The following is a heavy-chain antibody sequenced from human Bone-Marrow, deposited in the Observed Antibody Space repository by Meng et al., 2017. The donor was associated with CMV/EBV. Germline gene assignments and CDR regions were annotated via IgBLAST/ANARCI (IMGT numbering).Heavy chain of an antibody. CDR1: GYTFTSYD. Sequence: ASVKVSCKASGYTFTSYDINWVRQATGQGLEWMGWMNPNSGNTGYAQKFQGRVTMTRNTSISTAYMELSSLRSEDTAVYYGAVSPYSSSWYTPAQRAFDIWGQGTMVTVSS. J-gene: IGHJ3*02. CDR2: MNPNSGNT. D-gene: IGHD6-13*01. V-gene: IGHV1-8*01. CDR3: AVSPYSSSWYTPAQRAFDI.